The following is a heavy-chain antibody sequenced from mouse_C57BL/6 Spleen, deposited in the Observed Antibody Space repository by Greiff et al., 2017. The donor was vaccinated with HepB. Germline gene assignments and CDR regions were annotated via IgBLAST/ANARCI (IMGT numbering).Heavy chain of an antibody. CDR2: IDPETGGT. CDR3: TRSLYYYGSSSAWFAY. D-gene: IGHD1-1*01. CDR1: GYTFTDYE. Sequence: VQLQQSGAELVRPGASVTLSCKASGYTFTDYEMHWVKQTPVHGLEWIGAIDPETGGTAYNQKFKGKAILTADKSSSTAYMELRSLTSEDSAVYYCTRSLYYYGSSSAWFAYWGQGTLVTVSA. V-gene: IGHV1-15*01. J-gene: IGHJ3*01.